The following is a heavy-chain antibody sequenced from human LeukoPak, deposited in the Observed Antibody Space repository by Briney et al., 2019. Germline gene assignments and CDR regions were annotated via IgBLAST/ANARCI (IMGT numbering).Heavy chain of an antibody. V-gene: IGHV4-34*01. CDR1: GRSFSDYY. CDR2: INHSGST. Sequence: SETLSLTCAVYGRSFSDYYWSWIRQPPGKGLEWIGEINHSGSTNYNPSLKSRVTISVDTSKNQFSLKLSSVTAADTAVYYCARGPFWFDPWGQGTLVTVSS. CDR3: ARGPFWFDP. J-gene: IGHJ5*02.